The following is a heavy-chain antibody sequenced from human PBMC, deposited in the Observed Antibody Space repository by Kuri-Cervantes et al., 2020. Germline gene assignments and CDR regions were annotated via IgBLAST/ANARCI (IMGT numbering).Heavy chain of an antibody. Sequence: GRSLRLSCAASGFTFSSYGMHWVRQAPGKGLEWVAVISYDGSNKYYADSVKGRFTISRDNSKNTLYLQMNGLRAEDTAVYYCARERIEWELLSGMDVWGQGTTVTVSS. J-gene: IGHJ6*02. CDR1: GFTFSSYG. CDR2: ISYDGSNK. D-gene: IGHD1-26*01. CDR3: ARERIEWELLSGMDV. V-gene: IGHV3-30*03.